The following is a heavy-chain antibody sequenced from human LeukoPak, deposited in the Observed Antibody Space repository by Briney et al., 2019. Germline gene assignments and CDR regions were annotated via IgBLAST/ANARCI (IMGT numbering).Heavy chain of an antibody. CDR3: ARGHPSGSYYGVDY. J-gene: IGHJ4*02. CDR2: IDPSDSYT. Sequence: GESLKISCKGSGYSFTNYWMSWVRQMPGKGLEWMGRIDPSDSYTNYNPSFQGHVTISADKSISTAYLQWSSLKASDTAMYYCARGHPSGSYYGVDYWGQGTLVTVSS. D-gene: IGHD1-26*01. V-gene: IGHV5-10-1*01. CDR1: GYSFTNYW.